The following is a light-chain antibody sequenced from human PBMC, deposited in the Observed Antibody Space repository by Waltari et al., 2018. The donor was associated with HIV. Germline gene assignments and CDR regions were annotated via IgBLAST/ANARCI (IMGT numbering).Light chain of an antibody. Sequence: QSALTQPPSASGSPGQSVTISCTGTNSDIGGYTSVSWYQQHPGKAPKLVISEVTKRPSGVPGRFSGSKSGTTASLTVSGLQAEDEADYYCSSYANKNGFYVVFGGGTRLTVL. CDR2: EVT. V-gene: IGLV2-8*01. J-gene: IGLJ2*01. CDR1: NSDIGGYTS. CDR3: SSYANKNGFYVV.